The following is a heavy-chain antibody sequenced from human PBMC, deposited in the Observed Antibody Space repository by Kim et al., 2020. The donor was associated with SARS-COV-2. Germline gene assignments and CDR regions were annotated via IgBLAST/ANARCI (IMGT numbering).Heavy chain of an antibody. CDR3: ARGRLLLTSTMVASLDI. CDR1: GFTFSSHA. J-gene: IGHJ3*02. Sequence: GGSLRLSCAASGFTFSSHAMHWVRQAPGQGLEWVAVITYDGGSEWYADSVKGRDNIYRDNSKITLYLQMNSLRLDDKAVYYCARGRLLLTSTMVASLDI. D-gene: IGHD3-10*01. CDR2: ITYDGGSE. V-gene: IGHV3-30*04.